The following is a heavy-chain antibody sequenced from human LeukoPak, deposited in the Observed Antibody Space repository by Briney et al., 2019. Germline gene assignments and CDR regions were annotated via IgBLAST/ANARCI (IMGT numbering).Heavy chain of an antibody. CDR2: INPNSGGT. Sequence: ASVKVSCKASGYTFTGYYMHWVRQAPGQGLEWMGWINPNSGGTNYAQKFQGRVTMTRDTSIRTAYMELSSLRSEDTAVYYCAREAVDTAMVYYYYYYMDVWGKGTTVTVSS. J-gene: IGHJ6*03. V-gene: IGHV1-2*02. CDR1: GYTFTGYY. D-gene: IGHD5-18*01. CDR3: AREAVDTAMVYYYYYYMDV.